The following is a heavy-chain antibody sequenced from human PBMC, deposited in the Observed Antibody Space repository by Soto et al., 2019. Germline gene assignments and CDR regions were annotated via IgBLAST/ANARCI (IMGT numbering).Heavy chain of an antibody. D-gene: IGHD3-22*01. CDR2: IYSGGTT. Sequence: GSLRLSCAASGFTVSSNYMSWVRQAPGKGLEWVSVIYSGGTTYYADSVKGRFTISRDNSKNTLYLQMNSLRAEDTAVYYCARNGDSSDYRGWFGPWGQGTLGTVSS. V-gene: IGHV3-66*01. J-gene: IGHJ5*02. CDR3: ARNGDSSDYRGWFGP. CDR1: GFTVSSNY.